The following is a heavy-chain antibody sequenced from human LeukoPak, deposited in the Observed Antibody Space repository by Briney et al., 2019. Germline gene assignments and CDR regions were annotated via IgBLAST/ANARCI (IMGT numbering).Heavy chain of an antibody. CDR1: GYTFTSYA. CDR2: INAGNGNT. D-gene: IGHD2-8*01. Sequence: ASVKVPCKASGYTFTSYAMHWVRQAPGQRLEWMGWINAGNGNTKYSQKFQGRVTITRDTSASTAYMELSSLRSEDTAVYYCARDLPGGYCTNGVCYPPGYFDYWGQGTLVTVSS. J-gene: IGHJ4*02. CDR3: ARDLPGGYCTNGVCYPPGYFDY. V-gene: IGHV1-3*01.